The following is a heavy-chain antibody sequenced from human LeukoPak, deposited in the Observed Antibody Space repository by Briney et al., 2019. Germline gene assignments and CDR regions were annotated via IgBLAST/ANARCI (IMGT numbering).Heavy chain of an antibody. CDR1: GFTFNNYA. CDR3: AKPYYGGSYYFY. J-gene: IGHJ4*02. Sequence: GGSLRLSCAASGFTFNNYAMNWVRQAPGKGLEWVSGISGSGGSTYYADSVKGQFTISRDNSKNTLYLQMNSLRAEDTAVYYCAKPYYGGSYYFYWGQGTLVTVSS. D-gene: IGHD1-26*01. V-gene: IGHV3-23*01. CDR2: ISGSGGST.